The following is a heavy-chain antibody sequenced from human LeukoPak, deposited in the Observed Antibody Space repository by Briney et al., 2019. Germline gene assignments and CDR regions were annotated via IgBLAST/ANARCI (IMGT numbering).Heavy chain of an antibody. CDR3: ARDLLRYFDWLQTYYYGMDV. CDR2: IGAYNGNT. J-gene: IGHJ6*02. CDR1: GYSFTSYG. D-gene: IGHD3-9*01. Sequence: SGVQVSCKACGYSFTSYGISWVRPAPGQGIDGMGWIGAYNGNTNYAQKLQGRVTMTTDTSTGTAYMELRSLRSDDTAVYYCARDLLRYFDWLQTYYYGMDVWGQGTTVTVSS. V-gene: IGHV1-18*01.